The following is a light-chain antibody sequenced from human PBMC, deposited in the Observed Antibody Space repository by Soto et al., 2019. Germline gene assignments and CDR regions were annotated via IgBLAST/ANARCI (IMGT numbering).Light chain of an antibody. J-gene: IGKJ2*01. CDR3: QQRSNWPRT. CDR2: DAS. Sequence: EIVLTQSPATLSLSPGERATLSCRASQSVGSSLAWFQHKPGQAPRLLIYDASNRATGIPARFSGSGSGTDFTLNIRSLEPEDVAVYYCQQRSNWPRTFGQGPNLEI. V-gene: IGKV3-11*01. CDR1: QSVGSS.